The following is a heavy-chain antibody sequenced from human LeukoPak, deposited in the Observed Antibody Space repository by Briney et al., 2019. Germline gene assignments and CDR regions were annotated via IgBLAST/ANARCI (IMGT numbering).Heavy chain of an antibody. V-gene: IGHV3-33*06. Sequence: GGSLRLSCTASGFTFSSYGMHWGRQAPGKGLEWVAVIWFDGSNKYYADSVKGRLTISRDNSKSALYLQMNSLRAEDTAVYYCAKAVAATGHYYFGMDVWGQGTTVTVSS. CDR2: IWFDGSNK. D-gene: IGHD6-19*01. J-gene: IGHJ6*02. CDR1: GFTFSSYG. CDR3: AKAVAATGHYYFGMDV.